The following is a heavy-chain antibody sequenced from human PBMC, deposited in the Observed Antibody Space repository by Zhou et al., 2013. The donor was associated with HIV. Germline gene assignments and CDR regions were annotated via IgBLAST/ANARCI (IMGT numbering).Heavy chain of an antibody. CDR1: GYRFLSYG. D-gene: IGHD6-13*01. J-gene: IGHJ4*02. Sequence: QVHLVQSGAEVKKPGASVKVSCKASGYRFLSYGISWVRQAPGQGLEWMGWIGVYNGDTNYAQKFRGRVTVTADAPTSTAYMELRSLRSDDTALYYCTRDRNVAAAGRHIDYWGQGTLVTVSS. CDR2: IGVYNGDT. CDR3: TRDRNVAAAGRHIDY. V-gene: IGHV1-18*01.